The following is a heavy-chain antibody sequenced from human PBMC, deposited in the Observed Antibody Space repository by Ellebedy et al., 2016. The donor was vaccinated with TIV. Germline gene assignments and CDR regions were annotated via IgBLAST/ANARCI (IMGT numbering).Heavy chain of an antibody. Sequence: GESLKISCAASGFTFSSYNMHWVRQAPGKGLEWVSSIGGTSSYMYYADSVRGRFTISRDNAKNSLYLQMNSLRAEDTAVYYCVTGGYSISAGNYWGQGTLVTVSS. V-gene: IGHV3-21*06. CDR1: GFTFSSYN. CDR2: IGGTSSYM. CDR3: VTGGYSISAGNY. J-gene: IGHJ4*02. D-gene: IGHD6-6*01.